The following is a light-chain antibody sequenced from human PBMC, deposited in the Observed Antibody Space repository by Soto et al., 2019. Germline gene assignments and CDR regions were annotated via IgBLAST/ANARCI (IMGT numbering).Light chain of an antibody. CDR1: QSVSSAY. Sequence: EIVLTQSPGTLSLSPGDRATLSCRASQSVSSAYLAWYQQKPGQSPRLLIYGASSRATGIPDRFSGSGSGTDFTLTINRLEPEDFAVYYCQQYGSSPPVTFGGGTKVEIK. CDR2: GAS. CDR3: QQYGSSPPVT. J-gene: IGKJ4*01. V-gene: IGKV3-20*01.